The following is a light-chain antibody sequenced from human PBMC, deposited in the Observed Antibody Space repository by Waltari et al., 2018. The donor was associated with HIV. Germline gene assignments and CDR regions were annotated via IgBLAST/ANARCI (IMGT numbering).Light chain of an antibody. CDR1: ESVYTY. V-gene: IGKV1-39*01. CDR3: QQSYNTVVFT. J-gene: IGKJ2*01. CDR2: GAS. Sequence: IRLTQFPSSLSASVGDRVNITCRASESVYTYLHWYQQKPGKAPKILIYGASRLQNGVPPRFSGGGYGTEFTLTIDNLRPEDFATYFCQQSYNTVVFTFGQGT.